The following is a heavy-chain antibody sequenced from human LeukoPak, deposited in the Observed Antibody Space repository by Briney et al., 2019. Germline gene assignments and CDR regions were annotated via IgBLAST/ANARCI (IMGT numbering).Heavy chain of an antibody. CDR1: GYTFTSYN. CDR3: ATRTFGIGGHFGY. V-gene: IGHV1-46*01. CDR2: INPSGGST. D-gene: IGHD3-10*01. J-gene: IGHJ4*02. Sequence: ASVKVSCKASGYTFTSYNIHWVRQAPGQGLEWMGIINPSGGSTNYAQKFQGRVTMTRDTSTSTVYMELSSLRYEDTAVYYCATRTFGIGGHFGYWGQGTLVTVSS.